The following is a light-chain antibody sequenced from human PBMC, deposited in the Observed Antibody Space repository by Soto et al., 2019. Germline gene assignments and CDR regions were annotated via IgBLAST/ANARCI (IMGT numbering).Light chain of an antibody. CDR3: QQYYTTPLT. V-gene: IGKV4-1*01. J-gene: IGKJ4*01. CDR2: WAS. CDR1: QSVLHSSNNKNF. Sequence: DIVMTQSPDSLAVSLGERATMNCQSSQSVLHSSNNKNFLAWYQQTPGQPPKVLIYWASTRESGVPDRFSGSGSGTDFTLTISGLQAEDVAIYYCQQYYTTPLTFGGGTKVDIK.